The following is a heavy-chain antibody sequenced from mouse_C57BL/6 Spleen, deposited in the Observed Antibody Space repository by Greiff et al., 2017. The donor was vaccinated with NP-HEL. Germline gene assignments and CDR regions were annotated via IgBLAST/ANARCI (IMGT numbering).Heavy chain of an antibody. CDR3: ARLGDRYYFDY. Sequence: VKLMESGPELVKPGASVKISCKASGYAFSSSWMNWVKQRPGKGLEWIGRIYPGDGDTNYNGKFKGKATLTADKSSSTAYMQLSSLTSEDSAVYFCARLGDRYYFDYWGQGTTLTVSS. CDR1: GYAFSSSW. J-gene: IGHJ2*01. D-gene: IGHD3-3*01. V-gene: IGHV1-82*01. CDR2: IYPGDGDT.